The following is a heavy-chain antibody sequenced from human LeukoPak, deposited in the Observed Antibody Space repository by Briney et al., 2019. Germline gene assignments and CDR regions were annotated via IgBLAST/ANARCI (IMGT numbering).Heavy chain of an antibody. CDR1: SDSISGYY. J-gene: IGHJ4*02. V-gene: IGHV4-59*01. CDR3: ARFAYCGGHCWYYFDY. D-gene: IGHD2-21*02. CDR2: IYSSGSI. Sequence: SETLSLTCTVSSDSISGYYWSWIRQPPGKGLEWLGYIYSSGSINYNPSLNSRVTISVDTSKNQFSLKLSSVTAADTAVYYCARFAYCGGHCWYYFDYWGQGTLVTVSS.